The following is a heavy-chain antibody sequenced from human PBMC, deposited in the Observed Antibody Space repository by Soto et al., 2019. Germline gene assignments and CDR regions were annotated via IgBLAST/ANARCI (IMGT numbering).Heavy chain of an antibody. CDR2: ISSSSSYI. CDR1: GFTFSSYS. J-gene: IGHJ4*02. V-gene: IGHV3-21*01. D-gene: IGHD2-2*01. CDR3: ASHAYQLPPPAIDY. Sequence: GGSLRLSCAASGFTFSSYSMNWVRQAPGKGLEWVSSISSSSSYIYYADSVKGRFTISRDNAKNSLYLQMNSLRAEDTAVYYCASHAYQLPPPAIDYWGQGTLVTVSS.